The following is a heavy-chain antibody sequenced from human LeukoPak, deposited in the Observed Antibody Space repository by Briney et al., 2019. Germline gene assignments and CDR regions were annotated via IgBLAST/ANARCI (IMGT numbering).Heavy chain of an antibody. CDR1: GFTFSSYG. CDR2: ISYDGSNK. J-gene: IGHJ4*02. V-gene: IGHV3-30*18. CDR3: AKEHLPMVRGVPVGY. Sequence: PGGSLRLSCAASGFTFSSYGMHWVRQAPGKGLEWVAVISYDGSNKYYADSVKGRFTISRENSNNTLYMQMNSLRPEDTAMLYCAKEHLPMVRGVPVGYWGQGTLVTVSS. D-gene: IGHD3-10*01.